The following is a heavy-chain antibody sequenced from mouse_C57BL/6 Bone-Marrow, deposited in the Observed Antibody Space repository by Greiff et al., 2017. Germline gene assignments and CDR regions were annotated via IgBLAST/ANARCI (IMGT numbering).Heavy chain of an antibody. V-gene: IGHV1-69*01. D-gene: IGHD2-3*01. CDR2: IDPSDSYT. CDR3: ARNYDGSMDY. CDR1: GYTFTSYW. Sequence: QVQLQQPGAELVMPGASVKLSCKASGYTFTSYWMHWVKQRPGQGLGWIGEIDPSDSYTNYNQKFKGKSTLTVDKSSSTAYMQLSSLTSEDSAVYYCARNYDGSMDYWGQGTSVTVSS. J-gene: IGHJ4*01.